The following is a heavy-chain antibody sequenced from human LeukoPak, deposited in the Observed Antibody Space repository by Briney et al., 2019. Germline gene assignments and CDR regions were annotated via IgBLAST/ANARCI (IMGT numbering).Heavy chain of an antibody. CDR3: AKSASYYGPGYFFDF. V-gene: IGHV3-23*01. Sequence: GSLRLSCAASGFTYSSYAMSWVRQAPGKGLEGVSAISGSSGSTYYADSVKGRFTISRDNSKNTLYLQMNSLRAEDTAVYYCAKSASYYGPGYFFDFWGQGTLVTVSS. J-gene: IGHJ4*02. CDR2: ISGSSGST. D-gene: IGHD3-10*01. CDR1: GFTYSSYA.